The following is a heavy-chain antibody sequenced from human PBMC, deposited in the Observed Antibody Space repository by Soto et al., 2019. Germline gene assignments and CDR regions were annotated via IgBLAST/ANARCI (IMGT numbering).Heavy chain of an antibody. J-gene: IGHJ6*02. CDR1: GGTFSRYS. CDR2: IIPIFGIA. V-gene: IGHV1-69*08. Sequence: QVHLVQSGAEVKKPGSSVKVSCKASGGTFSRYSITWVRQAPGHGLEWIGRIIPIFGIASYAQKFQGRGTITAEESTSTAYMELSSLRSDDTAVYYCAREDRDRETGLVPAAIDGMDVWGQWTTVTVSS. CDR3: AREDRDRETGLVPAAIDGMDV. D-gene: IGHD2-2*01.